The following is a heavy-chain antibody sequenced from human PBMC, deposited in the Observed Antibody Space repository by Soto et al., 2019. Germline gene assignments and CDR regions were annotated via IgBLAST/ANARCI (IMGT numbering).Heavy chain of an antibody. CDR2: IIPIFGTA. D-gene: IGHD2-21*02. Sequence: QVQLVQSGAEVKKPGSSVKVSCKASGGTFSSYAISWVRQAPGQGLEWMGGIIPIFGTANYAQKFQGRVTITADESTSTAYMELSSLRSEDTAVYYCAKSIGAYCGGDCYSTIAFDIWGQGTMVTVSS. CDR1: GGTFSSYA. CDR3: AKSIGAYCGGDCYSTIAFDI. V-gene: IGHV1-69*12. J-gene: IGHJ3*02.